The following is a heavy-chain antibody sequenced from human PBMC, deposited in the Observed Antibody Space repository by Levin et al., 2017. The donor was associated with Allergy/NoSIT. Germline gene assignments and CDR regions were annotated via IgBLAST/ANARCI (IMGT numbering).Heavy chain of an antibody. J-gene: IGHJ5*02. CDR1: GFNFRGYW. Sequence: GGSLRLSCEDSGFNFRGYWMSWIRQAPGKGLEWVATINQDGSEKYYVDSVRGRFTISRDNGASSLFLQMNRLRAEDTALFYCVKDGIPTTRPYGGQGFAVWGQGTLVSVSS. CDR2: INQDGSEK. V-gene: IGHV3-7*03. D-gene: IGHD1-26*01. CDR3: VKDGIPTTRPYGGQGFAV.